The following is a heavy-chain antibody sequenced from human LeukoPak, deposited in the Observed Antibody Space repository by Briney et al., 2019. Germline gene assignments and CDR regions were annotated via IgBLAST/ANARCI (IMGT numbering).Heavy chain of an antibody. D-gene: IGHD2-21*01. J-gene: IGHJ6*02. CDR2: ISGSGGST. CDR3: ARDRSKIEYCGGDCGMDV. Sequence: PGGSLRLSCAASGFTFSSHAMSWVRQAPGKGLEWVSAISGSGGSTYYADSVKGRFTISRDNAKNSLYLQMNSLRAEDTAVYYCARDRSKIEYCGGDCGMDVWGQGTTVTVSS. V-gene: IGHV3-23*01. CDR1: GFTFSSHA.